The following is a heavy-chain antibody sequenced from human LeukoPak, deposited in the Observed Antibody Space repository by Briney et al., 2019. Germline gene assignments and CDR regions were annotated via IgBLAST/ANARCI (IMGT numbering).Heavy chain of an antibody. Sequence: GASVKVSCKASGYTFTSYGISWVRQAPGQGLEWMGWINPNSGGTDYAQKFQGRVTMTRDTSISTAYMELSRLRSDDTAVYYCARDQSGPYYYDSSGYYAEDWGQGTLVTVSS. CDR1: GYTFTSYG. J-gene: IGHJ4*02. CDR3: ARDQSGPYYYDSSGYYAED. CDR2: INPNSGGT. V-gene: IGHV1-2*02. D-gene: IGHD3-22*01.